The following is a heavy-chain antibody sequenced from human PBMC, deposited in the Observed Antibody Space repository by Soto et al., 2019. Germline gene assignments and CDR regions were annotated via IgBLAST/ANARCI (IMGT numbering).Heavy chain of an antibody. CDR1: GGSISSSSYY. V-gene: IGHV4-39*07. CDR2: IYYSGST. D-gene: IGHD5-12*01. Sequence: PSETLSLTCTVSGGSISSSSYYWGWIRQPPGKGLEWIGSIYYSGSTYYNPSLKSRVTISVDTSKNQFSLKLSSVTAADTAVYYCARADGYNWAYYFDYWGQGALVTVSS. J-gene: IGHJ4*02. CDR3: ARADGYNWAYYFDY.